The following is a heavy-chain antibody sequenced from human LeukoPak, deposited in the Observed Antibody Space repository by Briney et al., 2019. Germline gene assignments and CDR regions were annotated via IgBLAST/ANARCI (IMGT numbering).Heavy chain of an antibody. D-gene: IGHD5-18*01. J-gene: IGHJ4*02. CDR3: ARVGFGGYSYGYVDF. Sequence: GGSLRLSCAASGFTFSSYSMNWVRQAPGKGLEWISSISSSSSYIYYADSVKGRFTISRDNAKNSLYLQMNSLRAEDTAVYYCARVGFGGYSYGYVDFWGQGTLVTVSS. CDR1: GFTFSSYS. V-gene: IGHV3-21*01. CDR2: ISSSSSYI.